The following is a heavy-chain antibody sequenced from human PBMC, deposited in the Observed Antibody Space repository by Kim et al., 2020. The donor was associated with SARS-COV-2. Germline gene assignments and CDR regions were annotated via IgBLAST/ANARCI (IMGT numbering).Heavy chain of an antibody. D-gene: IGHD1-26*01. CDR2: INPDTGGT. Sequence: ASVKVSCKASGYTFSSHNMHWVRQAPGQGLEWMGWINPDTGGTNYPQKFQGRVTMTRDTSTSTVYMELGTLTSDDTALYYCARQGRTTGSYSNWGQGTLVTVSS. V-gene: IGHV1-2*02. J-gene: IGHJ4*02. CDR3: ARQGRTTGSYSN. CDR1: GYTFSSHN.